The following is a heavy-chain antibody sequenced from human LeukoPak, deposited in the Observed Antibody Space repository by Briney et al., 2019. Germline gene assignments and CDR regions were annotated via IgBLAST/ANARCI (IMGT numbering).Heavy chain of an antibody. CDR1: GGTFSSYA. CDR2: IIPILGIA. Sequence: SSVKVSCKASGGTFSSYAISWVRLAPGQGLEWMGRIIPILGIANYAQKFQGRVTITADKPTSTAYMELSSLRSEDTAVYYCASLNYGGNSGGWGQGTLVTVSS. D-gene: IGHD4-23*01. CDR3: ASLNYGGNSGG. J-gene: IGHJ4*02. V-gene: IGHV1-69*04.